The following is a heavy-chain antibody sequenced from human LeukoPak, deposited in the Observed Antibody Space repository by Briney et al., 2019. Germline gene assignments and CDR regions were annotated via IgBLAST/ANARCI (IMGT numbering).Heavy chain of an antibody. D-gene: IGHD3-22*01. CDR2: IDRSGNR. J-gene: IGHJ4*02. V-gene: IGHV4-38-2*01. CDR1: GYSISSGYY. Sequence: PSETLSLTCAVSGYSISSGYYWGWIRQSPGKGLEWIGSIDRSGNRYYNPSLKSRVTLSVDTSENQFSLQLSSVTVADRALYYCARSGDYIKEGFDYWGQGTLVTVSS. CDR3: ARSGDYIKEGFDY.